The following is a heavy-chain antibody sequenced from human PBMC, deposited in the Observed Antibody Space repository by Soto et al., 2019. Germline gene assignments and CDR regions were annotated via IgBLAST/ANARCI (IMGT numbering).Heavy chain of an antibody. CDR3: ARDTQSVGPRANDAFDV. CDR1: GFTFSDNL. V-gene: IGHV1-3*01. Sequence: QVQLVQSGAELKKPGASVNMSCTASGFTFSDNLINWVRQVPGQGLEWMGWLNPDTGNPRYSETFQGRVTISRHPSASIAYLELSGLENEATALYFFARDTQSVGPRANDAFDVWGQWTMITVSS. J-gene: IGHJ3*01. CDR2: LNPDTGNP.